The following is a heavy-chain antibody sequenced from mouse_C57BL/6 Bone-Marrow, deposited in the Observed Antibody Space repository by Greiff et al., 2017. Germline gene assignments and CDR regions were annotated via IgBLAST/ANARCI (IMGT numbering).Heavy chain of an antibody. CDR2: INPNNGGT. CDR3: ARIHSYYYAMDY. V-gene: IGHV1-26*01. CDR1: GYTFTDYY. J-gene: IGHJ4*01. Sequence: EVQLQQSGPELVKPGASVKISCKASGYTFTDYYMNWVKQSHGKSLEWIGDINPNNGGTSYNQKFKGKATLTVDKSSSTAYMELRSLTSEESAVYYCARIHSYYYAMDYWGQGTSVTVSS.